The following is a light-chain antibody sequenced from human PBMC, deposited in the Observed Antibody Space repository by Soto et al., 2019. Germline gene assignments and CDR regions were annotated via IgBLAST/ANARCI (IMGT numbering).Light chain of an antibody. CDR3: QQYNSYSGGT. CDR2: KAS. J-gene: IGKJ1*01. CDR1: QSISVS. V-gene: IGKV1-5*03. Sequence: IQMTQSPSTLSASVGGTVNISCRASQSISVSLAWYQQKPGKAPKLLIYKASSLESGVPSRFSGSGSGTEFTLTISSLQPDDFATYYCQQYNSYSGGTFGQGTKVDIK.